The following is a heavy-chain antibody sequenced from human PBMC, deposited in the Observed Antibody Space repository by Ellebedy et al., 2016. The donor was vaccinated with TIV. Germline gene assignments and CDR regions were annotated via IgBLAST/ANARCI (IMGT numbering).Heavy chain of an antibody. Sequence: PGGSLRLSCAASGFTFSSYSMNWVRQAPGKGLEWVANIKQDGSEKYYVDSVKGRFTISRENAKNALFLQMDGLRVDDSAVYYCVGFGVFNLWGQGAPVTVSS. CDR2: IKQDGSEK. D-gene: IGHD3-3*01. CDR1: GFTFSSYS. V-gene: IGHV3-7*01. CDR3: VGFGVFNL. J-gene: IGHJ5*02.